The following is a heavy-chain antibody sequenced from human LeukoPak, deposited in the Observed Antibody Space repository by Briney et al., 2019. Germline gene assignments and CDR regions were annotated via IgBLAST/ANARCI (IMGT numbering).Heavy chain of an antibody. CDR3: ARTLVVVPAARINYFDY. D-gene: IGHD2-2*01. CDR2: IYTSGST. Sequence: ASETLSLTCTVSGGSISSGSYYWSWIRQPAGKGLEWIGRIYTSGSTNYNPSLKSRVTISVDTSKNQFSLKLSSVTAADTAVYYCARTLVVVPAARINYFDYWGQGTLVTVSS. V-gene: IGHV4-61*02. CDR1: GGSISSGSYY. J-gene: IGHJ4*02.